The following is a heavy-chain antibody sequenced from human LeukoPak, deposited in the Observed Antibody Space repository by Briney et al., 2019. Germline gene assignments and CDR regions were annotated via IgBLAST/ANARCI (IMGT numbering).Heavy chain of an antibody. V-gene: IGHV3-7*03. J-gene: IGHJ4*02. Sequence: GGSLRLSCAASGFTFNSYWMSWVRQAPGKGLEWVANIDPDGSEKQYGDSVKGRFTTSRDNAKNSLYLQMNSLRAEDTALYYCARVRYYDSSGYSTELFDYWGQGTLVTVSS. CDR3: ARVRYYDSSGYSTELFDY. CDR2: IDPDGSEK. CDR1: GFTFNSYW. D-gene: IGHD3-22*01.